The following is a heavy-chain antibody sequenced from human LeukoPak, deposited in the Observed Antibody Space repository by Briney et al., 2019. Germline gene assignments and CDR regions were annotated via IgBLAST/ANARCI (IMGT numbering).Heavy chain of an antibody. CDR1: GGSISSGSYY. Sequence: PSQTLSLTCTVSGGSISSGSYYWSWIRQPPGKGLEWIGYIYYTGSTYYNPSLKSRVTISVDTSKNQFSLNLSSMTAADTAVYYCASYWGAAPVWGQGTLVTVSS. CDR3: ASYWGAAPV. J-gene: IGHJ1*01. V-gene: IGHV4-30-4*08. CDR2: IYYTGST. D-gene: IGHD7-27*01.